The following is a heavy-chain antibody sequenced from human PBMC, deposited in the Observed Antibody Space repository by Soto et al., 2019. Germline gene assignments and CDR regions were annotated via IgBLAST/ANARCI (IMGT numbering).Heavy chain of an antibody. Sequence: PSETLSLTCAVSGGSISSGGYSWSWIRQPPGKGLEWIGEINHSGSTNYNPSLKSRVTISVDTSKNQFSLKLGSVTAADTAVYYCARAPILYQKWRVYYYGMDVWGQGTTVTVSS. CDR1: GGSISSGGYS. J-gene: IGHJ6*02. D-gene: IGHD2-8*01. V-gene: IGHV4-30-2*01. CDR2: INHSGST. CDR3: ARAPILYQKWRVYYYGMDV.